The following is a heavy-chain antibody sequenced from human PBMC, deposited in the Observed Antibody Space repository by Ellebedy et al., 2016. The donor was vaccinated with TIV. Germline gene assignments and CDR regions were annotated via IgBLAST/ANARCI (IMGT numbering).Heavy chain of an antibody. J-gene: IGHJ6*02. Sequence: PGGSLRLSCAASGFPFSDYYMSWIRQAPGKGLEWVSYISSSSSYTNYADSVKGRFTISRDNAKNSLYLQMNSLRAEDTAVYYCAREYYYGMDVWGQGTTVTVSS. CDR3: AREYYYGMDV. CDR2: ISSSSSYT. CDR1: GFPFSDYY. V-gene: IGHV3-11*06.